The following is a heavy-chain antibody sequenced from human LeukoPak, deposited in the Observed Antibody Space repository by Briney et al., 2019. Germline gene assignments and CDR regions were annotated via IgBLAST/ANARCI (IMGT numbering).Heavy chain of an antibody. Sequence: PGGSLRLSCAASGFTFSSYAMSWVRQAPGKGLEWVSAISGSGGSTYYADSVEGRFTISRDNSKNTLYLQMNSLRAEDTAVYYCAKAEVGYTPYYLDYWGQGTLVTVSS. V-gene: IGHV3-23*01. CDR1: GFTFSSYA. D-gene: IGHD5-24*01. CDR2: ISGSGGST. CDR3: AKAEVGYTPYYLDY. J-gene: IGHJ4*02.